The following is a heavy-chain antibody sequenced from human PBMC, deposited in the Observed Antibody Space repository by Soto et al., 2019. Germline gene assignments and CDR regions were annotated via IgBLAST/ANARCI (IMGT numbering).Heavy chain of an antibody. CDR3: ARIPRYSFPTSDDLDS. J-gene: IGHJ4*02. V-gene: IGHV1-69*13. Sequence: ASVKVSCKVSGGTFYTYTFSWVRQAPGQGLEWMGSITPIYPTTNYAEKFQGRLTVTADGSTNTAYMELNSLTSDDTAVYYCARIPRYSFPTSDDLDSWGQGTLVTVSS. CDR2: ITPIYPTT. CDR1: GGTFYTYT. D-gene: IGHD5-18*01.